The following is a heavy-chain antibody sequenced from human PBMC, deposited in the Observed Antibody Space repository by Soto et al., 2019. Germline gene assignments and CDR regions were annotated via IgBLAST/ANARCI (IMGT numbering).Heavy chain of an antibody. CDR1: GFAFSNFG. V-gene: IGHV3-33*04. J-gene: IGHJ4*02. Sequence: QVQVVESGGGVVQPGRSPRLSCATSGFAFSNFGMHWVRQVPGKGLEWVAVIWHNGKNKDYADYAKGRFTISRDNSKNILYLEMNSLRVEDTAIYYCARDPGQDEAMDYWGQGTLVTVSS. CDR2: IWHNGKNK. CDR3: ARDPGQDEAMDY.